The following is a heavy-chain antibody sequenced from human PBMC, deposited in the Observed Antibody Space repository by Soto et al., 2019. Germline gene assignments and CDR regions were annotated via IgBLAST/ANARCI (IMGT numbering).Heavy chain of an antibody. J-gene: IGHJ3*01. V-gene: IGHV3-33*01. CDR3: ARAQIIGNQSSDAFDV. CDR1: GFAFSRHG. Sequence: QVQLVESGGGVVQPGRSLRLSCAASGFAFSRHGMPWVRQAPGKGLEWGAISWYDASNKHHADSVKGRFTISRDNSKNTLYLQMTSLRVEDTAVYYCARAQIIGNQSSDAFDVWGRGTRVSVTS. CDR2: SWYDASNK.